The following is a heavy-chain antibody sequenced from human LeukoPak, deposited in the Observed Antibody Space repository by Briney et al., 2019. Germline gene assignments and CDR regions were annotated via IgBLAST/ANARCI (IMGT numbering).Heavy chain of an antibody. V-gene: IGHV3-11*01. CDR3: ARVPADYSGYYYYYMDV. Sequence: GGSLRLSCAASGFTFSDYYMSWIRQAPGKGLEWVSYISSSGSTIHYADSVKGRFTISRDNAKNSLYLQMNSLRAEDTAVYYCARVPADYSGYYYYYMDVWGKGTTVTVSS. D-gene: IGHD2-15*01. CDR2: ISSSGSTI. CDR1: GFTFSDYY. J-gene: IGHJ6*03.